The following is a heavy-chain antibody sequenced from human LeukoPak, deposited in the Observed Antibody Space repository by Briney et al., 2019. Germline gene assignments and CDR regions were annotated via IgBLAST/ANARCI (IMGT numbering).Heavy chain of an antibody. V-gene: IGHV4-59*01. CDR2: IYYSGST. D-gene: IGHD2-15*01. CDR1: GGSISSYN. J-gene: IGHJ4*02. CDR3: ARADCSGGSCYSSY. Sequence: SETLSLTCTVSGGSISSYNWSWIRQPPGKGLEWIGYIYYSGSTNYNTSPKSRVPISVDTSKNQFSLKLSSGTAADTAVYYCARADCSGGSCYSSYWGQGTLVTVSS.